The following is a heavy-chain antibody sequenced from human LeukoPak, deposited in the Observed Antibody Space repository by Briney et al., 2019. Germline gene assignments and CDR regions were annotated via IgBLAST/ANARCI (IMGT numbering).Heavy chain of an antibody. CDR1: GFSFISYG. V-gene: IGHV3-33*01. J-gene: IGHJ4*02. CDR2: IWYDGSSE. Sequence: KLSCVASGFSFISYGMHWVRQAPGKGLEWVAAIWYDGSSEYYADSVKGRFTISRDNSKNTLYLQMSTLRAEDTAVYYSARGRKDSESYYVYWGQGTLVTVTS. D-gene: IGHD1-26*01. CDR3: ARGRKDSESYYVY.